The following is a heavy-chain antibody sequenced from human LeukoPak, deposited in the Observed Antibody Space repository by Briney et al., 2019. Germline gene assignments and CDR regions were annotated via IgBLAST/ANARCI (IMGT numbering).Heavy chain of an antibody. CDR3: ARVGTYYYDSSGYYYNY. CDR2: INPNSGGT. Sequence: VASVKVSCKASGYTFTGYYMHWVRQAPGQGLEWMGWINPNSGGTNYAQKFQGRVTMTRDTSISTAYMELSRLRSDDTAVYYCARVGTYYYDSSGYYYNYWGQGTLVTVSS. J-gene: IGHJ4*02. D-gene: IGHD3-22*01. CDR1: GYTFTGYY. V-gene: IGHV1-2*02.